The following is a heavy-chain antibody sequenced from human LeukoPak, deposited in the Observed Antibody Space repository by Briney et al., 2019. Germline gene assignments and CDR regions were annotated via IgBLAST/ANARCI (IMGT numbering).Heavy chain of an antibody. J-gene: IGHJ3*02. CDR2: INPNTGGT. D-gene: IGHD5-24*01. Sequence: ASVKVSCKASGYTFTGYYMNWVRQPPGQGLEWLGRINPNTGGTNFAQSFQGRVTMTRDTSITTAYMELSRLRSDDTAVYYCARVGDGLNDAFDIWGQGTMVTVSS. CDR1: GYTFTGYY. CDR3: ARVGDGLNDAFDI. V-gene: IGHV1-2*06.